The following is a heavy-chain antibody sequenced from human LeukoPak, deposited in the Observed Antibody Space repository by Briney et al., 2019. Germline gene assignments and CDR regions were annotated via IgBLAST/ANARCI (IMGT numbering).Heavy chain of an antibody. CDR3: ARHYGP. CDR2: IYYSGST. V-gene: IGHV4-39*01. Sequence: PSETLSLTCVVSGGSITSSTHYWGWIRQPPGKGLEWIGNIYYSGSTFRSPSLKSRVTISLDTSKNQFSLKLNSVTAADTAVYYCARHYGPWGQGTLVTVSS. D-gene: IGHD3-10*01. J-gene: IGHJ5*02. CDR1: GGSITSSTHY.